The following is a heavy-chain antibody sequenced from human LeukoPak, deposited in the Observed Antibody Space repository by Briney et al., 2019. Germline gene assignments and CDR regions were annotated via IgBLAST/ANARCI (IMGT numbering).Heavy chain of an antibody. Sequence: SETLSLTCAVYGGSFSGYYWSWIRQPPGKGPEWIGEINHSGSTNYNPSLKSRVTISVDTSKNQFSLKLSSVTAADTAVYYCARDNPHIVVVPAAPSRNGMDVWGQGTTVTVSS. CDR3: ARDNPHIVVVPAAPSRNGMDV. CDR2: INHSGST. D-gene: IGHD2-2*01. CDR1: GGSFSGYY. J-gene: IGHJ6*02. V-gene: IGHV4-34*01.